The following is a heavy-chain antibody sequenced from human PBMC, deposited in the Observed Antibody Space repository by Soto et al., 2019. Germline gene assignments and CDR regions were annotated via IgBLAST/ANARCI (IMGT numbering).Heavy chain of an antibody. D-gene: IGHD6-6*01. CDR2: ISAYNGNT. V-gene: IGHV1-18*04. CDR3: ARDRRGEQLGHYYYYGMDV. CDR1: GYTFTSYG. J-gene: IGHJ6*02. Sequence: QVQLVQSGAEVKKPGTSVKVSCKASGYTFTSYGISWVRQTPGQGLEWMGWISAYNGNTNYAQKLQGRVNMTHDTSTSTAYMELRSLRSDDTAVYYCARDRRGEQLGHYYYYGMDVWGQGTTVTVSS.